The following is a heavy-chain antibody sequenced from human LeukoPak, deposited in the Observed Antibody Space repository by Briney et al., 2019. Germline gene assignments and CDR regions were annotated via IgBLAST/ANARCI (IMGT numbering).Heavy chain of an antibody. CDR3: TTDPGIGYCSGGSCYRLNIDY. D-gene: IGHD2-15*01. CDR1: GFTFSNAW. J-gene: IGHJ4*02. Sequence: GGSLRLSCAASGFTFSNAWMNWVRQAPGKGLEWVGRIESKTDGGTTDYAAPVKGRFTISRDDSKNTLYLQMNSLKTEDTAVYYCTTDPGIGYCSGGSCYRLNIDYWGQGTLVTVSS. CDR2: IESKTDGGTT. V-gene: IGHV3-15*07.